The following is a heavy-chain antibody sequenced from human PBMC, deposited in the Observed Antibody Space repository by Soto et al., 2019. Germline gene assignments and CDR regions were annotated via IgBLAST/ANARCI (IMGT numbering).Heavy chain of an antibody. CDR2: INAGNGNT. J-gene: IGHJ4*02. Sequence: GASVKVSCKASGYTFINYYIHWVRQAPGQRLEWMGWINAGNGNTKYSQKFQGRVTITRDTSASTAYMELSSLRSEDTAVYYCAREVTVTFDYWGQGTLVTVSS. CDR3: AREVTVTFDY. V-gene: IGHV1-3*01. CDR1: GYTFINYY. D-gene: IGHD4-17*01.